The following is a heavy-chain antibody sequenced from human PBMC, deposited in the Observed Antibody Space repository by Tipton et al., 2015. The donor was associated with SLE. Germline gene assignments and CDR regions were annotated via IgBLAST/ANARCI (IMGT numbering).Heavy chain of an antibody. Sequence: TLSLTCTVSCGSIRTYSWSWVRQPPGKGLEWIGDIYYSGSTNYNRSLKSRVTISVDTSKNHFSLKLISVTAADTAVYYCAREFLNPVTTVHYYFDLWGRGTLVTVSS. CDR2: IYYSGST. CDR3: AREFLNPVTTVHYYFDL. V-gene: IGHV4-59*12. D-gene: IGHD4-11*01. J-gene: IGHJ2*01. CDR1: CGSIRTYS.